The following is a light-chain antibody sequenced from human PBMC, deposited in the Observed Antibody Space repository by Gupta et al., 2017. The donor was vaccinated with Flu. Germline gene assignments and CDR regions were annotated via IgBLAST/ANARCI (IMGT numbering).Light chain of an antibody. CDR1: QTVTGK. CDR2: GAS. J-gene: IGKJ1*01. Sequence: EIVMTPSPATLSVSPGDRATLSCRASQTVTGKLAWYQQRPGLPPRLLIYGASTRATGIPGRFSGSGSGTEFTLTSSSLQSEDFAVYYWQQDNELRTFGQGTKVEIK. CDR3: QQDNELRT. V-gene: IGKV3-15*01.